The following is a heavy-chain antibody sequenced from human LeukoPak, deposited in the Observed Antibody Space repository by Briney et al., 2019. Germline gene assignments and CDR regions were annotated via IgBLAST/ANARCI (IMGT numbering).Heavy chain of an antibody. CDR3: ARGTGLELPFDY. D-gene: IGHD1-7*01. V-gene: IGHV4-59*12. Sequence: SETLSLNCTVSGDSISSYYWTWIRQPPGKGLEWIGYFYYSGSTNYNPSLKSRVTISGETSKNQFSLKLSSVTAADTAVYYCARGTGLELPFDYWGQGTLVTVSS. J-gene: IGHJ4*02. CDR2: FYYSGST. CDR1: GDSISSYY.